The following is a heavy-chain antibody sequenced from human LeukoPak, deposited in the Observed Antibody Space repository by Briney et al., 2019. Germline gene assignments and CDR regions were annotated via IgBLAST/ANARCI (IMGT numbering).Heavy chain of an antibody. J-gene: IGHJ4*02. CDR1: GFTFSNAW. V-gene: IGHV3-20*04. CDR2: INWNGGRT. D-gene: IGHD4-17*01. CDR3: ARDYDYGDYPGY. Sequence: GGSLRLSCAASGFTFSNAWMSWVRQAPGKGLEWVSGINWNGGRTGYADSVKGRFTISRDNAKNSLYLQMNSLRAEDTALYYCARDYDYGDYPGYWGQGTLVTVSS.